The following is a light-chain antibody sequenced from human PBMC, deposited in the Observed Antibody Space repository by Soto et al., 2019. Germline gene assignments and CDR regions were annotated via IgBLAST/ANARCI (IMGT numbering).Light chain of an antibody. CDR2: DNN. CDR1: SSNIGNNY. V-gene: IGLV1-51*01. J-gene: IGLJ7*01. Sequence: QSVLTQPPSVSEAPGQKVTISCSGSSSNIGNNYVSWYQQLPGTAPKLLIYDNNKRPSGIPDRFSGSKSGTSATLGITGLQTGDEADYYCGTWDSSLSALFGGGTQLTVL. CDR3: GTWDSSLSAL.